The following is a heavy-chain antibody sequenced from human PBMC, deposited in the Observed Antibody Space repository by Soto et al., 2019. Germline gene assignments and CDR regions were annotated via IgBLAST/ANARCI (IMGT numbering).Heavy chain of an antibody. J-gene: IGHJ4*02. D-gene: IGHD1-26*01. V-gene: IGHV4-39*07. CDR3: TRGLFSGSQYSGGWYYFDS. Sequence: SETLSLTCTVSGGSISSSSYYWGWIRQPPGKGLEWIGSIYYSGSTYYNPSLKSRVTISIMSNNQVSLEMTSVTAADTAVYYCTRGLFSGSQYSGGWYYFDSWGQGTMVT. CDR2: IYYSGST. CDR1: GGSISSSSYY.